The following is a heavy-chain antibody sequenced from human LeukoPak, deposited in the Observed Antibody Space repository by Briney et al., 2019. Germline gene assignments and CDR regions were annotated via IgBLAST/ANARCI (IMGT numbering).Heavy chain of an antibody. CDR1: GGTFSSYA. Sequence: ASVKVSCKASGGTFSSYAISWVRQAPGQGLEWMGRIIPILGIANYAQEFQGRVTITADKSTSTAYMELSSLRSEDTAVYYCARDAYGDYTDYWGQGTLVTVSS. V-gene: IGHV1-69*04. J-gene: IGHJ4*02. CDR3: ARDAYGDYTDY. D-gene: IGHD4-17*01. CDR2: IIPILGIA.